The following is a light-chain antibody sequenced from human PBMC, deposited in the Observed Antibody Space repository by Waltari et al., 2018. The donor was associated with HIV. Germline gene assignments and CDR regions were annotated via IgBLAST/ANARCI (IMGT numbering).Light chain of an antibody. J-gene: IGKJ1*01. Sequence: DIQMTQSPSSLSASVGDRVTITCRASQSISSYLNWYKQKPGKAPKLRIYAASSLQSGVPSRFSGSGSGTDFTLTISSLQPEDFATYYCQQSYSTLWTFGQGTKVEIK. CDR2: AAS. V-gene: IGKV1-39*01. CDR1: QSISSY. CDR3: QQSYSTLWT.